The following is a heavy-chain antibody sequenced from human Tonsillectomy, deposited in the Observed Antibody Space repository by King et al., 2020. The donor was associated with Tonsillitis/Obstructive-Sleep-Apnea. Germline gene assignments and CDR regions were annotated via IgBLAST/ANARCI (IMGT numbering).Heavy chain of an antibody. Sequence: VQLVESGAEVKKPGESLKISCKGSGYSFTSYWIGWVRQMPGKGLEWMGIIYPGDSDTRYSPSFQGQVTISADKSISTAYLQWSSLKASDTAMYYCARRFYTQDYGDYQAFDIWGQGTMVTVSS. CDR1: GYSFTSYW. V-gene: IGHV5-51*01. CDR3: ARRFYTQDYGDYQAFDI. CDR2: IYPGDSDT. D-gene: IGHD4-17*01. J-gene: IGHJ3*02.